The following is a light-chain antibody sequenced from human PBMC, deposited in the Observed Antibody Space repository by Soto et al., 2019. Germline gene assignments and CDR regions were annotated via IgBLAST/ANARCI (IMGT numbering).Light chain of an antibody. J-gene: IGLJ2*01. CDR2: DVT. CDR1: SSDVGGYNY. CDR3: SPYTSTSSLGV. V-gene: IGLV2-14*03. Sequence: QSVLTQPASVSGSPGQSITISCTGTSSDVGGYNYVSWYQQHPGKAPKLMISDVTNRPSGVSNRFSGSMSGYTASLTISGLHALGEADYYSSPYTSTSSLGVFGGGTNLTVL.